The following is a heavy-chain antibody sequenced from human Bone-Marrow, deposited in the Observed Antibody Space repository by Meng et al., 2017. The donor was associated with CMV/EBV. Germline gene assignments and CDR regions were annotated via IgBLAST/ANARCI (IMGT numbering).Heavy chain of an antibody. Sequence: GGSLRLSCAASGFTFSSYGMHWVRQAPGKGLEWVAFIRYDGSNKYYADSVKGRFTISRDNSKNTLYLQMNSLRAEDTAVYYCAKDDLHDCSTSCYNLEYWGQGTLVTVSS. V-gene: IGHV3-30*02. CDR3: AKDDLHDCSTSCYNLEY. D-gene: IGHD2-2*02. CDR2: IRYDGSNK. J-gene: IGHJ4*02. CDR1: GFTFSSYG.